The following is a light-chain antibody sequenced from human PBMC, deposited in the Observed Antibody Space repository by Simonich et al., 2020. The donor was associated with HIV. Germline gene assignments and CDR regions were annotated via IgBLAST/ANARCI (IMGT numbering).Light chain of an antibody. Sequence: QSALTQPASVSGSPGQSITISCTGTSSDVGGYTYASWYQQHPGKAPKLMNYDVSKRPAGVSKRFSGSKSGNTASLTISGLQAEDEADYYCSSYTSSSTWVFGGGTKLTVL. CDR2: DVS. J-gene: IGLJ3*02. V-gene: IGLV2-14*01. CDR1: SSDVGGYTY. CDR3: SSYTSSSTWV.